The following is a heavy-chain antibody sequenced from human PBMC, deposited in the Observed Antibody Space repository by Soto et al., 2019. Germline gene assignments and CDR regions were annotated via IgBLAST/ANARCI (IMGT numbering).Heavy chain of an antibody. CDR2: FNHSGST. Sequence: QVQLQQWGAGLLKPSETLSLTCAVYGGSFSGYYWSWIRQPPGKGLEWIGEFNHSGSTNYNPSLKSRVTISVDTSKNQFSLKLSSVTAADTAVYYCARGGDVVVPAATDAFDIWGQGTMVTVSS. D-gene: IGHD2-2*01. V-gene: IGHV4-34*01. CDR1: GGSFSGYY. CDR3: ARGGDVVVPAATDAFDI. J-gene: IGHJ3*02.